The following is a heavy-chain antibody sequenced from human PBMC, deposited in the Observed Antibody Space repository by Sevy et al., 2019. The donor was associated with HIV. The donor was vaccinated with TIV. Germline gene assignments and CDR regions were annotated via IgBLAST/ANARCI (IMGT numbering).Heavy chain of an antibody. Sequence: GGSLRLSCAASGFTFSNYWMSWVSQAPGKGLEWVASIKQDGSEKYYVDSVKGRFTISRDNAKNSLFVQMNSLRAEDTAMYFCARSVRAAGTFDPWGQGTLVTVSS. CDR3: ARSVRAAGTFDP. CDR1: GFTFSNYW. D-gene: IGHD6-13*01. CDR2: IKQDGSEK. J-gene: IGHJ5*02. V-gene: IGHV3-7*01.